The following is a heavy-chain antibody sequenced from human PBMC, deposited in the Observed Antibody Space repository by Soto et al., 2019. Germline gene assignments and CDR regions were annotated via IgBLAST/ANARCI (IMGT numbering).Heavy chain of an antibody. J-gene: IGHJ4*02. Sequence: QVQLVQSGGEGKKPGGSVEGSWKASGYTFTRYDINWVRQATGQGREWMGWMNPNSGNTGYAQKFQGRVTMTRNTSISTAYMELSSLRSEDTAVYYCARTLYGDNVDYWGQGTLVTVSS. CDR3: ARTLYGDNVDY. D-gene: IGHD4-17*01. CDR1: GYTFTRYD. V-gene: IGHV1-8*01. CDR2: MNPNSGNT.